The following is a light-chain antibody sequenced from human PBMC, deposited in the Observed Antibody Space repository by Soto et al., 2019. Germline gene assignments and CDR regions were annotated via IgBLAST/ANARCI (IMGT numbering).Light chain of an antibody. V-gene: IGKV4-1*01. CDR3: QQYYSTLWT. J-gene: IGKJ1*01. CDR2: WAS. Sequence: DIVMTQSPDSLAVSLGERATINCKSSQSVLYSSNNKNYLAWYQQKPGQPPKLLIYWASNRESGVPDRFSGSGSGTDFTLTISCLQAEDVAVYYCQQYYSTLWTFGQGTKVEIK. CDR1: QSVLYSSNNKNY.